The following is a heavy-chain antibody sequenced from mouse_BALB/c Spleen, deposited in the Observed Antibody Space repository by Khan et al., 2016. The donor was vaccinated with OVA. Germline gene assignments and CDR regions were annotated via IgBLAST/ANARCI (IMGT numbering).Heavy chain of an antibody. D-gene: IGHD2-14*01. CDR3: VRDGAYHRNDGWFAY. CDR1: GYTFTSYT. Sequence: QVQLKEFGAELARPGASVKMSCKASGYTFTSYTIHWIKERPGQGLEWIGYINPSNGYTNYNQRFKDKATLTTDKSSKTAYLQLSSLTSDDSAVYNCVRDGAYHRNDGWFAYWGQGTLVTVSA. CDR2: INPSNGYT. J-gene: IGHJ3*01. V-gene: IGHV1-4*01.